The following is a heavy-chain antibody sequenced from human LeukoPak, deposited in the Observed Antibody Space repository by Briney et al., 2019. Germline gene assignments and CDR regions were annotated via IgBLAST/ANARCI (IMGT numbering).Heavy chain of an antibody. J-gene: IGHJ3*02. D-gene: IGHD3-10*01. CDR1: GYSFTAYY. CDR3: ARAALIGSRIRMAFDI. Sequence: ASAKVSCKASGYSFTAYYIHWVRQAPGQGLEWMGWVNPNTGATTYAQEFQGRVTMTRDTSISTAYMELSSLISDDTAVYYCARAALIGSRIRMAFDIWGQGTTVIVSS. V-gene: IGHV1-2*02. CDR2: VNPNTGAT.